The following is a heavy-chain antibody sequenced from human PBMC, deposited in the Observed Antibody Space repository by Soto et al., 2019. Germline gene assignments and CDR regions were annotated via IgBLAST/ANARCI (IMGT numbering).Heavy chain of an antibody. Sequence: PGESLKISCKGSGYSFTSYWIGWVRQMPGEGLEWMGIIYPGDSDTRYSPSFQGQVTISADKSISTAYLQWSSLKASDTAMYYCARLLPYSSSWHDAFDIWGQGTMVTVSS. D-gene: IGHD6-13*01. V-gene: IGHV5-51*01. CDR2: IYPGDSDT. CDR1: GYSFTSYW. CDR3: ARLLPYSSSWHDAFDI. J-gene: IGHJ3*02.